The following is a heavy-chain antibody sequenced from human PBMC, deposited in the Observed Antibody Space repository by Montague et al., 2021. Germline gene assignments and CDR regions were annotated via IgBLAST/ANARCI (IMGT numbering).Heavy chain of an antibody. CDR1: GASINSSPYY. V-gene: IGHV4-39*01. CDR3: ARVDCNGDCYTFDP. J-gene: IGHJ5*02. CDR2: IYCSANT. D-gene: IGHD2-21*02. Sequence: SXTLSLTCTVSGASINSSPYYWGWIRQPPGKGLEWIGSIYCSANTYYNPSLKSRLSISVDTTKNQFSLRLKSVTAADTAVYHCARVDCNGDCYTFDPWGQGTLVTVSS.